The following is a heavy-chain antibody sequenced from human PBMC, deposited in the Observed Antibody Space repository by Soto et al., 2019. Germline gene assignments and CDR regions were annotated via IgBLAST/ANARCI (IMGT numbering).Heavy chain of an antibody. J-gene: IGHJ3*02. CDR1: GYSFTSYW. CDR2: IDPSDSYT. Sequence: GESLKLSCKGSGYSFTSYWISWVRQMPGKGLEWMGRIDPSDSYTNYSPSFQGHVTISADKSIRTAYLQWSSLKASDTAMYYCARRPNYYDSSGYYYGAFDIWGQGTMVTVSS. D-gene: IGHD3-22*01. V-gene: IGHV5-10-1*01. CDR3: ARRPNYYDSSGYYYGAFDI.